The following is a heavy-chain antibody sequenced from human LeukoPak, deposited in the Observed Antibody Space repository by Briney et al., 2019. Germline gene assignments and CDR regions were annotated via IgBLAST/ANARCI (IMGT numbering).Heavy chain of an antibody. J-gene: IGHJ4*02. D-gene: IGHD5-18*01. Sequence: ASVKVSCKASGYTFTSYYMHWVRQAPGQGLEWMGIINPSGGSTSYAQKFQGRVAMTRDTSTSTVYMELSSLRSEDTAVYYCARDLAAMDQGDYWGQGTLVTVSS. CDR2: INPSGGST. V-gene: IGHV1-46*01. CDR1: GYTFTSYY. CDR3: ARDLAAMDQGDY.